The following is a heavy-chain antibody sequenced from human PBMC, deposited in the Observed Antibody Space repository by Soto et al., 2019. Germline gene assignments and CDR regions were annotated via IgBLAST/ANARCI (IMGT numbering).Heavy chain of an antibody. Sequence: QVQLVESGGGVVQPGRSLRLSCAASGFTFSSYAMHWVRQAPGKGLEWVAVISYDGSNKYYADSVKGRFTISRDNSKNTLYLQMNSLRAEDTAVYYCAREGYSSSWYGIEYWGQGTLVTVSS. J-gene: IGHJ4*02. V-gene: IGHV3-30-3*01. D-gene: IGHD6-13*01. CDR1: GFTFSSYA. CDR3: AREGYSSSWYGIEY. CDR2: ISYDGSNK.